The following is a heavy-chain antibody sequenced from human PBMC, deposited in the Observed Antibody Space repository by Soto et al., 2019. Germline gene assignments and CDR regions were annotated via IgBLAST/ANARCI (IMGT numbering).Heavy chain of an antibody. Sequence: EVQLLESGGGLVQPGGSLRLSCAASGFTFSSYAMSWVRQAPGKGLEWVSAISGSGGSTYYADSVKGRFTISRDNSKNTLYLQMNSLRAEDTAVYYCAKAGLRYFDWTMSPTREEYYFDYWGQGTLVTVSS. D-gene: IGHD3-9*01. J-gene: IGHJ4*02. CDR2: ISGSGGST. V-gene: IGHV3-23*01. CDR3: AKAGLRYFDWTMSPTREEYYFDY. CDR1: GFTFSSYA.